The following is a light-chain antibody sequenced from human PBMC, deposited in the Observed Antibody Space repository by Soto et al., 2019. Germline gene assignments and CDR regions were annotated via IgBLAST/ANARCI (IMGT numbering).Light chain of an antibody. Sequence: QSVLTQPPSVSAAPGQKVTISCSGSSSNIGNNYVSWYQQVPGTAPKVLIYDNNKRPSGIPDRFSGSKSGTSATLGITGLQTGDEAVYYCATWDSSLSADRFGGGTKLTVL. CDR3: ATWDSSLSADR. V-gene: IGLV1-51*01. CDR1: SSNIGNNY. J-gene: IGLJ3*02. CDR2: DNN.